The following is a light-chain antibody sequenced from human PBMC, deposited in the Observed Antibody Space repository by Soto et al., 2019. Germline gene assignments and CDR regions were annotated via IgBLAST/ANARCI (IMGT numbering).Light chain of an antibody. CDR2: AAS. J-gene: IGKJ5*01. CDR1: ESIARH. V-gene: IGKV1-39*01. CDR3: QQCYSALSIT. Sequence: DIQMTQSPSSLSASVGDRVTITCRASESIARHLNWYQQKPGKAPKLLICAASSLQNGVPSRFRGGGSGTDFSLTISNLQPEDFATYYCQQCYSALSITFGQGTRLDIK.